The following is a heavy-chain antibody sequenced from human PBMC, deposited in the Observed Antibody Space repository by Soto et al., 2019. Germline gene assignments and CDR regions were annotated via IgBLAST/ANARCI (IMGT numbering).Heavy chain of an antibody. J-gene: IGHJ4*01. CDR2: INPVDSDT. V-gene: IGHV5-51*01. Sequence: PGESLKISCQGFGYSFTSFWIGWVRQMPGKGLEWMGIINPVDSDTRYSPSFQGQVTIPVAKSITTAYLQWSSLKASDTAMYYCAGAWVIATNRQHYDCGGRGTLV. D-gene: IGHD3-22*01. CDR1: GYSFTSFW. CDR3: AGAWVIATNRQHYDC.